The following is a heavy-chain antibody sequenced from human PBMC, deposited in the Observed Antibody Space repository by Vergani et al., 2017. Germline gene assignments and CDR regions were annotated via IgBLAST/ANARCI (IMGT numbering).Heavy chain of an antibody. J-gene: IGHJ4*02. CDR3: ARPSCGEQGIAAAGTGYFDY. D-gene: IGHD6-13*01. CDR2: IYPGDSDT. CDR1: GYSFTSYW. V-gene: IGHV5-51*01. Sequence: EVQLVQSGAEVKKPGESLKISCKGSGYSFTSYWIGWVRQMPGKGLEWMGIIYPGDSDTRYSPSFQGQVTISADKSISTAYLQWSSLKASDTAMYYCARPSCGEQGIAAAGTGYFDYWGQGTLVTVSS.